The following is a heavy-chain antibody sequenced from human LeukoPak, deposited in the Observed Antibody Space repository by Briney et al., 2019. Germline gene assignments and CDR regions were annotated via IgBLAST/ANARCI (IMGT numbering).Heavy chain of an antibody. V-gene: IGHV3-30*03. Sequence: GRSLRLSCAASGFTFSSYGMHWVRQAPGKGLEWVAIIQYSGRTQYYAESVEGRFTISRDNAKNSVYLQMSSLRAEDTAVYYCARDLTDDWGQGTLVTVSS. J-gene: IGHJ4*02. CDR3: ARDLTDD. D-gene: IGHD1-14*01. CDR2: IQYSGRTQ. CDR1: GFTFSSYG.